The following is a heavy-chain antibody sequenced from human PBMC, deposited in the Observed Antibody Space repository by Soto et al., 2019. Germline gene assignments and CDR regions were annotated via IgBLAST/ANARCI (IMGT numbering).Heavy chain of an antibody. CDR1: GFSIDTYS. CDR2: ISVSGDKT. J-gene: IGHJ1*01. Sequence: EVQLLESGGGLVQPGGSLRLSCAVSGFSIDTYSFAWVRQTPAKGLQWVSGISVSGDKTFYIDSVQGRFTISRDISKNTLSLQMHNLRVEDSAIYFCARWAGDADLWGRGTLVTVSS. V-gene: IGHV3-23*01. D-gene: IGHD4-17*01. CDR3: ARWAGDADL.